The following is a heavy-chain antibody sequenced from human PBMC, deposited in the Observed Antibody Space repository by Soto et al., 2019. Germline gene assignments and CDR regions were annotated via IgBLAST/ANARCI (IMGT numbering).Heavy chain of an antibody. D-gene: IGHD5-18*01. CDR1: GYTFYSHS. CDR2: INADYGNT. Sequence: ASVKVSCKASGYTFYSHSISWVRQAPGQGLEWMGRINADYGNTQYAQKFRGRVTMTTDTSTTTVYIELTNLRSDDTAVYYCARCIQGDYYYGMDVWGQGTTVTVS. V-gene: IGHV1-18*01. CDR3: ARCIQGDYYYGMDV. J-gene: IGHJ6*02.